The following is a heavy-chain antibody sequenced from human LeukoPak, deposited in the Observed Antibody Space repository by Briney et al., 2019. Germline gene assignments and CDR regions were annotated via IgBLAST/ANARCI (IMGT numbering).Heavy chain of an antibody. Sequence: GGSLRLSCAASGFTFSSYWMSWVRQAPGKGLEWVANIKQDGSEKYYVDSVKGRFTISRDNTKNSLYLQMNSLRAEDTAVYYCARIDRDYVWGSYRSYYFDYWGQGTLVTVSS. J-gene: IGHJ4*02. CDR3: ARIDRDYVWGSYRSYYFDY. CDR1: GFTFSSYW. D-gene: IGHD3-16*02. CDR2: IKQDGSEK. V-gene: IGHV3-7*01.